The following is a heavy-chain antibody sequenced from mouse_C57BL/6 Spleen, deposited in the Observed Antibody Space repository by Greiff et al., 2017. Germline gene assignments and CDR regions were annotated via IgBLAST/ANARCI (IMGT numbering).Heavy chain of an antibody. V-gene: IGHV1-69*01. CDR3: ARPSNYEGYFDY. Sequence: VQLQQPGAELVMPGASVKLSCKASGYTFTSYWMHWVKQRPGQGLEWIGEIDPSDSYTNYNQKFKGKSTLTVDKSSSTAYMQLSSLTSEDSAVYYCARPSNYEGYFDYWGQGTTLTVSS. CDR1: GYTFTSYW. J-gene: IGHJ2*01. CDR2: IDPSDSYT. D-gene: IGHD2-5*01.